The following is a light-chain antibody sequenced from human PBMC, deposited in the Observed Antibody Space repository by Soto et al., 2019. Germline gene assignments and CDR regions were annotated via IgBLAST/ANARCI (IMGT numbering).Light chain of an antibody. CDR1: RSISTW. V-gene: IGKV1-5*01. CDR2: HAS. J-gene: IGKJ1*01. CDR3: QQYHFFWT. Sequence: DIQMTQSPSTLSASVGDRVTVTCRAGRSISTWLAWYQQKPGNAPKLLLHHASILESGVPSRFSGSGSGTEFTLTISSLQPDDFATYYCQQYHFFWTFGQGTKVEIK.